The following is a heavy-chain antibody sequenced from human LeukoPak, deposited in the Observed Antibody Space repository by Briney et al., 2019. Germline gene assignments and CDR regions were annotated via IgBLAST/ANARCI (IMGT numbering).Heavy chain of an antibody. CDR2: ISYDGSNK. D-gene: IGHD3-3*01. J-gene: IGHJ6*03. Sequence: PGGSLRLSCAASGFTFSSYGMHWVRQAPGKGLEWVAVISYDGSNKYYADSVKGRFTISRDKSKNTLYLQMNSLRAEDTAVYYCARDPRRGGGITIFGVVSYYYYMDVWGKGTTVTVSS. CDR1: GFTFSSYG. V-gene: IGHV3-30*03. CDR3: ARDPRRGGGITIFGVVSYYYYMDV.